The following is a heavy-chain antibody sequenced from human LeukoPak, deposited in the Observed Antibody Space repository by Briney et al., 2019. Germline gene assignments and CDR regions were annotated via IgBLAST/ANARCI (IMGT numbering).Heavy chain of an antibody. Sequence: GGSLRLSCTASGFTFGDYAMSWFRQAPGKGLEWGGFIRSKAYGGTTEYAASVKGRFTISRDDSKSIAYLQMNSLKTEDTAVYYCTRDGGSYSRDWFDPWGQGTLVTVSS. J-gene: IGHJ5*02. V-gene: IGHV3-49*03. CDR1: GFTFGDYA. CDR3: TRDGGSYSRDWFDP. D-gene: IGHD1-26*01. CDR2: IRSKAYGGTT.